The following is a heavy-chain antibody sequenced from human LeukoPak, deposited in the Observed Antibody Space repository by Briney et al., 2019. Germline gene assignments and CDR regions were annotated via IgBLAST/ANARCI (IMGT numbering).Heavy chain of an antibody. V-gene: IGHV5-51*01. CDR2: IYPGDSDT. CDR3: AILRSGSYFPYYFHY. Sequence: GESLKISCKGSGYSFTSYWIDWVRQMPGKGLEWMGIIYPGDSDTRYSPSFQGQVTISADKSISTAYLQWSSLKASDTAMYYCAILRSGSYFPYYFHYWGQGTLVTVSS. D-gene: IGHD1-26*01. CDR1: GYSFTSYW. J-gene: IGHJ4*02.